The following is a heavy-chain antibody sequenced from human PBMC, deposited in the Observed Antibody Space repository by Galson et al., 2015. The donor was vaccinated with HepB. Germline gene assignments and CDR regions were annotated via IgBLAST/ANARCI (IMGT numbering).Heavy chain of an antibody. Sequence: SLRLSCAASGFTFSTFAMHWVRQAPGKGLEWVAVISYDGDNKYYADSVRGPFTISRDNSKNTLYLQMSSLRVEDTAVYYCVRGTAAAANGWSYYFDYWGQGTLVTVSS. CDR3: VRGTAAAANGWSYYFDY. D-gene: IGHD6-13*01. V-gene: IGHV3-30-3*01. J-gene: IGHJ4*02. CDR2: ISYDGDNK. CDR1: GFTFSTFA.